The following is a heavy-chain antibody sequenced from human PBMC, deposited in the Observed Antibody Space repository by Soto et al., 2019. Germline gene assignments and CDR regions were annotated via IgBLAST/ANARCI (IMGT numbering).Heavy chain of an antibody. CDR3: ARVYSSPITANLDY. CDR1: GYTFTSYD. D-gene: IGHD5-18*01. Sequence: ASVKVSCKASGYTFTSYDINWVRQATGQGLEWMGWMNPNSGNTGYAQKFQGRVTMTRNTSISTAYMELSSLRSEDTAVYYCARVYSSPITANLDYWGQGTLVTVSS. J-gene: IGHJ4*02. CDR2: MNPNSGNT. V-gene: IGHV1-8*01.